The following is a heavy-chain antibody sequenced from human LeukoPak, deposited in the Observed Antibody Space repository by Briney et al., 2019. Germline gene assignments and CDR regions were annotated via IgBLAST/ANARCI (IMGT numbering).Heavy chain of an antibody. CDR3: ARWLPTTSYFDY. Sequence: SVKVSCKASGGTFSSYAISWVRQAPGEGVEWIGGHIPFFGSANFARKFQGRVTITADESTSTAYKELNSLRSEDTALYYCARWLPTTSYFDYWGQGTLVTVSS. CDR1: GGTFSSYA. D-gene: IGHD1-1*01. J-gene: IGHJ4*02. CDR2: HIPFFGSA. V-gene: IGHV1-69*13.